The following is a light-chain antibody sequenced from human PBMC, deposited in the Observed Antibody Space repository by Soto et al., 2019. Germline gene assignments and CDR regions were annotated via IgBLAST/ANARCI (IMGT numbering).Light chain of an antibody. J-gene: IGKJ1*01. Sequence: NVIDRQLAWYQQKPGQAPQLLIYAVSSRDTGIPDRFSGSGSGTDFTLTISSLEREDFAAYYCQQYGSSRWTFGRGTKVDIK. CDR1: NVIDRQ. CDR2: AVS. V-gene: IGKV3-20*01. CDR3: QQYGSSRWT.